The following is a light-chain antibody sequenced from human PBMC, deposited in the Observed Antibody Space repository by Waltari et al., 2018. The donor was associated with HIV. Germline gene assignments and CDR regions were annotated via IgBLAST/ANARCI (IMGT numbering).Light chain of an antibody. CDR3: SSYTSSSTLVV. V-gene: IGLV2-14*03. J-gene: IGLJ2*01. CDR2: DVT. Sequence: QSALTQPASVSGSPGQSITISCTGTSSDVGGFNYVSWYQHHPGKAPKLMIYDVTSRPSGVSNRFSGAKSGNTASLTISGLQADDEADYYCSSYTSSSTLVVFGGGTKLTVL. CDR1: SSDVGGFNY.